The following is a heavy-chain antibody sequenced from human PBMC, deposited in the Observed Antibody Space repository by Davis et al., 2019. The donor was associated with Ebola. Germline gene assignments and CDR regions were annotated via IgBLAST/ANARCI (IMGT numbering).Heavy chain of an antibody. CDR1: GGSISSGSFY. J-gene: IGHJ4*02. CDR2: LHYRGTT. CDR3: AREGGYYFDY. V-gene: IGHV4-39*02. Sequence: MPSETLSLTCTVSGGSISSGSFYWGWIRQPPGKGLEWIGSLHYRGTTYYNPSLKSRVTISLDTSKNQLSLKLSSVTAADTAVYYCAREGGYYFDYWGQGTLVTVSS. D-gene: IGHD3-3*01.